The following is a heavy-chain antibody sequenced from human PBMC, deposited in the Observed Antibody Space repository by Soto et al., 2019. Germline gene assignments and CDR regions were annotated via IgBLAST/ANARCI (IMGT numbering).Heavy chain of an antibody. V-gene: IGHV1-46*03. CDR1: GYAFTSYY. CDR3: ARVDSGNWFDP. J-gene: IGHJ5*02. Sequence: QVQLVQSGAEVKKPGASVKVSCKASGYAFTSYYMHWVRQAPGQGLEWMGIINPSGGSTSYAQKFQGRVTMTRDTSTSTVYMELSSLRSEDTAVYCCARVDSGNWFDPWGQGTLVTVSS. CDR2: INPSGGST. D-gene: IGHD2-21*01.